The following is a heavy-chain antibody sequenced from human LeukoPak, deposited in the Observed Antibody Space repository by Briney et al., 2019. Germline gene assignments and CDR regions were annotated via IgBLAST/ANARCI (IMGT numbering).Heavy chain of an antibody. D-gene: IGHD2-15*01. CDR1: GYSISSGYY. V-gene: IGHV4-38-2*02. J-gene: IGHJ6*03. CDR2: IYHSGST. CDR3: ARDFRGYSYYYYMDV. Sequence: PSETLSLTCTVSGYSISSGYYWGWIRQPPGKGLEWIGSIYHSGSTYYNPSLKSRVTISVDTSKNQFSLRLSSVTAADTAVYYCARDFRGYSYYYYMDVWGKGTTVTVSS.